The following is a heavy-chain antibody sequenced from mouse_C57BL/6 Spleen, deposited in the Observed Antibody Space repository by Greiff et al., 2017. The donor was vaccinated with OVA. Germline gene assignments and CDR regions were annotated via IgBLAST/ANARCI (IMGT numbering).Heavy chain of an antibody. CDR1: GYTFTDYE. CDR3: TREKAYKDFDY. D-gene: IGHD1-3*01. CDR2: IDPETGGT. Sequence: QVQLQQSEAELVRPGASVTLSCKASGYTFTDYEMHWVKQTPVHGLEWIGAIDPETGGTAYNQKVKGKAILTADKSTSTAYMELRSLTSEDSAVYYCTREKAYKDFDYWGQGTTLTVSS. V-gene: IGHV1-15*01. J-gene: IGHJ2*01.